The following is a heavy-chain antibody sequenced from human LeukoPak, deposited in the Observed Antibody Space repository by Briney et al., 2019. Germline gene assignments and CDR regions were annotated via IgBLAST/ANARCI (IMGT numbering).Heavy chain of an antibody. J-gene: IGHJ4*02. CDR1: GGSISSYY. Sequence: SETLSLTCSVSGGSISSYYWSWIRQPPGKGLEWIGYIYYTGNTMYNHSLKSRVTISVDTSKNHFSLRLRSVTAADTAVYYCARGRGTTGTTSDYWGQGTLVTVSS. V-gene: IGHV4-59*01. D-gene: IGHD1-1*01. CDR3: ARGRGTTGTTSDY. CDR2: IYYTGNT.